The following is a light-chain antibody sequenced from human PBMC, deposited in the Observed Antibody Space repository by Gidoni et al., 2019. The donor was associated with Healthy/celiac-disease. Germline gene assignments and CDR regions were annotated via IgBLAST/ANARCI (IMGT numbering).Light chain of an antibody. Sequence: EIVLTQSPGTLSLSPGERATLSCRASQSVSSSYLAWYQQKPGQAPRLLIYGASSRATGIPDRFSGSGSGTDFTLTISRLDPEDFAVYYCQQYGSSPPVTFGGXTKVEIK. CDR1: QSVSSSY. CDR2: GAS. CDR3: QQYGSSPPVT. V-gene: IGKV3-20*01. J-gene: IGKJ4*01.